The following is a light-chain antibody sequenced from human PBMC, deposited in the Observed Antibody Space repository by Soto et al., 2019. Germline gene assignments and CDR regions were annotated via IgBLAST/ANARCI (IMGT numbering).Light chain of an antibody. Sequence: AIRMTQSPSSLSASTGDRDTITCRASQGISSYLAWYQQKPGKAPKLLIYAASTLQSGVPSRFSGSGSGTDFTLTISCLQSEDFATYYCQQYYSYRPYTFGQGTKLEIK. CDR3: QQYYSYRPYT. V-gene: IGKV1-8*01. CDR2: AAS. J-gene: IGKJ2*01. CDR1: QGISSY.